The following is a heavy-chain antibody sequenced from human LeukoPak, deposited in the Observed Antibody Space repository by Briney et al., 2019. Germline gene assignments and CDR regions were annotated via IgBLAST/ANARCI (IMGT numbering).Heavy chain of an antibody. Sequence: ASVKVSCKASVYTLTRYVISWVRQARGQGREGMGWISAYNGNTNYAHKLQGRVTMTTDTSTSTAYMELRSLRSEDTAVYYCALTASGNSFDIWGQGTMVTVSS. D-gene: IGHD6-25*01. CDR1: VYTLTRYV. V-gene: IGHV1-18*01. CDR2: ISAYNGNT. J-gene: IGHJ3*02. CDR3: ALTASGNSFDI.